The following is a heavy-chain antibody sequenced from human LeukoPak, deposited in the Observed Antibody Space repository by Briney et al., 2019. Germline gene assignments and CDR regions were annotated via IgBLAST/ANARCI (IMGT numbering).Heavy chain of an antibody. CDR3: ARLTMIVVNWGFDP. D-gene: IGHD3-22*01. V-gene: IGHV4-34*01. J-gene: IGHJ5*02. CDR1: GGSFSGYY. CDR2: IYHSGST. Sequence: PSETLSLTCAVYGGSFSGYYWSWVRQPPGKGLEWIGEIYHSGSTNYNPSLKSRVTISVDKSKNQFSLKLSSVTAADTAVYYCARLTMIVVNWGFDPWGQGTLVTVSS.